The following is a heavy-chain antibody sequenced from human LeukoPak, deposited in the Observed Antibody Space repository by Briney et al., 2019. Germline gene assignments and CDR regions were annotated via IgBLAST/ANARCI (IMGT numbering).Heavy chain of an antibody. Sequence: SETLSLTCTVSGGSISSSSYCWGWIRQPPGKGLEWIGSTYYSGSTYYNPSLKSRVTISVDTSKNQFSLKLSSVTAADTAVYYCARTSKTIFGVVIEVVIDYWGQGTLVTVSS. D-gene: IGHD3-3*01. V-gene: IGHV4-39*01. J-gene: IGHJ4*02. CDR2: TYYSGST. CDR1: GGSISSSSYC. CDR3: ARTSKTIFGVVIEVVIDY.